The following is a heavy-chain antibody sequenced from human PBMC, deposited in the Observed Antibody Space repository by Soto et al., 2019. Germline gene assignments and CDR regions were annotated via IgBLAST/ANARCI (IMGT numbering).Heavy chain of an antibody. CDR2: IYWNDDK. Sequence: QITLKESGPTLVKPTQTLTLTCTFSGFSLSTSGVGVGWIRQPPGKALEWLALIYWNDDKRYSPSLKSRLTITKDTSKNQVVLTMTNMDPVDTATYYCAHRRQTTRLRYFDWLLDSDYWGQGTLVTVSS. V-gene: IGHV2-5*01. CDR3: AHRRQTTRLRYFDWLLDSDY. CDR1: GFSLSTSGVG. D-gene: IGHD3-9*01. J-gene: IGHJ4*02.